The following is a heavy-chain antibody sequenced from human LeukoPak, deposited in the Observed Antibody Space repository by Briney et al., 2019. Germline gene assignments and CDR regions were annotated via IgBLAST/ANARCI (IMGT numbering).Heavy chain of an antibody. CDR1: GGSISSSSYY. CDR3: ARGSFIKWLPDY. V-gene: IGHV4-39*07. Sequence: SETLSLTCTVSGGSISSSSYYWGWIRQPPGKGLEWIGSIYYSGSTYYNPSLKSRVTISVDTSKNQFSLKLSSVTAADTAVYYCARGSFIKWLPDYWGQGTLVTVSS. CDR2: IYYSGST. J-gene: IGHJ4*02. D-gene: IGHD3-22*01.